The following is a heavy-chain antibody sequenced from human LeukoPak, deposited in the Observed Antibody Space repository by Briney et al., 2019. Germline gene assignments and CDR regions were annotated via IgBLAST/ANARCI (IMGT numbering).Heavy chain of an antibody. D-gene: IGHD3-10*01. CDR3: AREYYGSGSTWGYYYYMDV. Sequence: SETLSLTCTVSGGSISSYYWSWIRQPPGKGLEWIGYIYYSGSTNYDPSLKSRVTISVDTSKNQFSLNLSSVTAADTAVYYCAREYYGSGSTWGYYYYMDVWGKGTTVTVSS. J-gene: IGHJ6*03. CDR1: GGSISSYY. V-gene: IGHV4-59*01. CDR2: IYYSGST.